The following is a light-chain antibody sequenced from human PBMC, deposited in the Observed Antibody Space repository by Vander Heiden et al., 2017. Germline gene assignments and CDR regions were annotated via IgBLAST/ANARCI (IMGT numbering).Light chain of an antibody. CDR2: KAS. CDR1: QSISSW. J-gene: IGKJ2*01. CDR3: QQYNSYSYT. V-gene: IGKV1-5*03. Sequence: LSPSPLSASFLHIVSIPSLPSQSISSWLAWYQQKPGKAPKLLIYKASSLESGVPSRFSGSGSGTEFTLTISSLQPDDFATYYCQQYNSYSYTFGQGTKLEIK.